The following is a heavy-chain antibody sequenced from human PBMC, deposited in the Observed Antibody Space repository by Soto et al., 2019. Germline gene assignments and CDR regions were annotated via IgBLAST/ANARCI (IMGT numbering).Heavy chain of an antibody. D-gene: IGHD6-6*01. J-gene: IGHJ6*02. CDR2: INPKSGGT. Sequence: ASVKVSCKAFGYTFTDYYIHWVRQAPGQGLEWMGWINPKSGGTNYAQKFQGWVTMTRDTSISTAYMELSRLRSDDTAVYYCARDKYSYSSSSYYYYYGMDVWGQGTTVTVSS. CDR3: ARDKYSYSSSSYYYYYGMDV. CDR1: GYTFTDYY. V-gene: IGHV1-2*04.